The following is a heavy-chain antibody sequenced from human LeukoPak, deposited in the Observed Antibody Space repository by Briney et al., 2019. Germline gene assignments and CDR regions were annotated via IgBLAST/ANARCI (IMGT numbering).Heavy chain of an antibody. J-gene: IGHJ3*02. CDR3: ARDPATMIYNAFYI. Sequence: PSEPLSLTCSVSGGSISSFYWSWIRQPAGKGLEWIGRIYASGSTNYNPSLKSRVTMSVDTSKNQFSLKLSSVTAADTAVYYCARDPATMIYNAFYIRCQGTMVTVSS. V-gene: IGHV4-4*07. CDR1: GGSISSFY. CDR2: IYASGST. D-gene: IGHD2-8*01.